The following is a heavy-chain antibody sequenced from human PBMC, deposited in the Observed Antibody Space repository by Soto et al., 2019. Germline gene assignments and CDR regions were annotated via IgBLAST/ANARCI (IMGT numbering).Heavy chain of an antibody. CDR2: IWADGTTK. D-gene: IGHD6-19*01. CDR1: GFTLSHYG. CDR3: AREVAVGGQPPGGALQV. Sequence: QVQLVESGGGVVQPGGSLRLSCAASGFTLSHYGMHWVRQAPGKGLEWVAIIWADGTTKFYADSVEGRFTISSDNTENSLFLQMSSLRVDDTSVYFCAREVAVGGQPPGGALQVWGQGTTVIVSS. V-gene: IGHV3-33*01. J-gene: IGHJ6*02.